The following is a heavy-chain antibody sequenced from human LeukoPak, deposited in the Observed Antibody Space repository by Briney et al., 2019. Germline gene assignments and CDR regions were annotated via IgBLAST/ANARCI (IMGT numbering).Heavy chain of an antibody. CDR2: IYYSGST. V-gene: IGHV4-30-4*01. J-gene: IGHJ5*02. D-gene: IGHD3-10*01. CDR1: GGSISSGDYY. Sequence: PSQTLSLTCTVSGGSISSGDYYWSWIRQPPGKGLEWIGYIYYSGSTYYNPSLKSRVTISVDTSKNQLSLKLSSVTAADTAVYYCARDYGSGSNNWLDPWGQGTLVTVSS. CDR3: ARDYGSGSNNWLDP.